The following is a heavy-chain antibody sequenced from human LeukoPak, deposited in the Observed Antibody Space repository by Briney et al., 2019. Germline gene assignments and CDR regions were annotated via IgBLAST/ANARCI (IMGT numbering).Heavy chain of an antibody. Sequence: GESLKISCKGSGYTFTNYWIGWVRQQPGKGLEWMGIIYPHDSDTRYGPSFQGQVTISIDKSIGTAFLQWSSLKASDTAMYYCARMIFYDSSGFYDNYYFDSWGQGTLLTVSS. CDR1: GYTFTNYW. D-gene: IGHD3-22*01. CDR3: ARMIFYDSSGFYDNYYFDS. CDR2: IYPHDSDT. J-gene: IGHJ4*02. V-gene: IGHV5-51*01.